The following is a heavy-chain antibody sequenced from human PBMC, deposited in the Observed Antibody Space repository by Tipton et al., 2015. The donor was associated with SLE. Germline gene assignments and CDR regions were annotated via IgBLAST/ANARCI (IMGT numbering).Heavy chain of an antibody. CDR1: GFSFSNFA. V-gene: IGHV3-30*04. Sequence: SLRLSCPAAGFSFSNFAMHWVRQAPGKGLEWVAVISFDGGNKKFADSVNGRFTISRDGSKNTLFLQLNNVRREDTAVYYCARAGYCTSTGCYTGGAFDIWGQGTMVIVSS. D-gene: IGHD2-2*02. CDR2: ISFDGGNK. CDR3: ARAGYCTSTGCYTGGAFDI. J-gene: IGHJ3*02.